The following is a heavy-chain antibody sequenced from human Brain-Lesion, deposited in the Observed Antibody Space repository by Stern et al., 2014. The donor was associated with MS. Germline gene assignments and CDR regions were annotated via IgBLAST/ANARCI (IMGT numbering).Heavy chain of an antibody. D-gene: IGHD1-1*01. V-gene: IGHV4-59*01. CDR3: ARAPYDFTNWYGMDV. Sequence: VSGPGLVKPSETLSLTCIVSGGAISSYYRSWIRQPPGKGLEWIGHIYFSGSTDYNPSLQSRVTMSADISKNQISLRLSSVTAADTAVYYCARAPYDFTNWYGMDVWGQGTTVTVSS. J-gene: IGHJ6*02. CDR2: IYFSGST. CDR1: GGAISSYY.